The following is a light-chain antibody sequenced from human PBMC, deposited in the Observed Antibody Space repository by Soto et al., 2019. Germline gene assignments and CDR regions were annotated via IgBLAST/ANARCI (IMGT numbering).Light chain of an antibody. Sequence: EIVLTQSPGTLSLSPWERATLSCRASQSVSSSYLAWYQRKPGQAPRLLIYDTSNRATGIPARFSGSGSGTDFTLTISRLEPEDFAVYYCQQYGSSPLTFGGGTKVDIK. CDR3: QQYGSSPLT. CDR1: QSVSSSY. CDR2: DTS. V-gene: IGKV3-20*01. J-gene: IGKJ4*01.